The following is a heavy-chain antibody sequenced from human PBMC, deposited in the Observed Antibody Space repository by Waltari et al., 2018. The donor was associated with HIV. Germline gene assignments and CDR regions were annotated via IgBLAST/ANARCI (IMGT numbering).Heavy chain of an antibody. J-gene: IGHJ2*01. V-gene: IGHV4-39*01. CDR2: IYYTGRA. Sequence: QLQLQESGPGLVKPSETLSLPCAASGGSVSTSSYFWGWLRQPPGKGLEWVGRIYYTGRAYYNPSLKSRVTISVDTSKNQFSLKVTSVTAADTAVYYCARHALRVGAAYWNFDLWGRGTLVTVSS. D-gene: IGHD1-26*01. CDR1: GGSVSTSSYF. CDR3: ARHALRVGAAYWNFDL.